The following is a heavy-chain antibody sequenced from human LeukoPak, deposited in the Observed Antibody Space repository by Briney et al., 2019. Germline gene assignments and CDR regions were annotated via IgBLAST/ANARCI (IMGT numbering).Heavy chain of an antibody. CDR1: GGSFSGYY. J-gene: IGHJ6*02. V-gene: IGHV4-34*01. Sequence: SETLSLTCAFYGGSFSGYYWSWFRQPPGKGLEWIGEINHNGSTHYNPSLKSRVTISVDTSKNQFSLKLSSVTAADTAVYYCASTTGYSSSWLENYYYGMDVWGQGTTVTVSS. D-gene: IGHD6-13*01. CDR3: ASTTGYSSSWLENYYYGMDV. CDR2: INHNGST.